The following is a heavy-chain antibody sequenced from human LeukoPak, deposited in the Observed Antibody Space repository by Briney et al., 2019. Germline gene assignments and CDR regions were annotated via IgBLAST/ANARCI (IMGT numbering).Heavy chain of an antibody. CDR1: GFTFSSYG. D-gene: IGHD1-26*01. Sequence: GGSLRLSCAASGFTFSSYGMHWVRQAPGKGLEWVAVISYDGSNKYYADSVKGRFTISRDNSKKTLYLQMNSLRPEDTAVYYCARDTGDLTGSYYLHAFDIWGQGTMVTVSS. J-gene: IGHJ3*02. CDR3: ARDTGDLTGSYYLHAFDI. V-gene: IGHV3-30*03. CDR2: ISYDGSNK.